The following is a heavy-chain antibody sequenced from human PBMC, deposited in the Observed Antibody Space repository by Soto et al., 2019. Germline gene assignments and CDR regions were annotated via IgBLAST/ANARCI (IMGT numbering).Heavy chain of an antibody. Sequence: PSETLSLTCAVDGGSFSGYSWSWLRQRPGKGLEWIGYTYHNGSPYYNPSLKSRVTISVDRSKNQFSLKLSSVTAADTAVYYCARVPDVWGQGTPVTV. CDR2: TYHNGSP. V-gene: IGHV4-30-2*01. CDR1: GGSFSGYS. J-gene: IGHJ6*02. CDR3: ARVPDV.